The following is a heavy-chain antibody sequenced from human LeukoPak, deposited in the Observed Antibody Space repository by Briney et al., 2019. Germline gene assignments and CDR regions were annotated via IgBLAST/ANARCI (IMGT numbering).Heavy chain of an antibody. CDR3: AELGITMNGGV. CDR2: INWNGGST. Sequence: GGSLRLSCAASGFTFDDYGMSWVRQAPGKGLEWVSGINWNGGSTGYADSVKGRFTISRDNAKNSLYLQMNSLRAEDTAVYYCAELGITMNGGVWGKGTTVTISS. CDR1: GFTFDDYG. D-gene: IGHD3-10*02. V-gene: IGHV3-20*04. J-gene: IGHJ6*04.